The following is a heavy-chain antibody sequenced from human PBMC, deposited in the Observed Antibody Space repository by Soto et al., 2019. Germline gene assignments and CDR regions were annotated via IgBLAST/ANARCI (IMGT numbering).Heavy chain of an antibody. V-gene: IGHV1-18*01. Sequence: ASVKVSCKASGYTFPSYGISWVRQAPGQGLEWMGWTSAYNGNTNYAQKLQGRVTMTTDTSTSTAYMELRSLRSDDTAVYYCARRQWLVGGYYYGMDVWGQGTTVTV. CDR2: TSAYNGNT. CDR1: GYTFPSYG. D-gene: IGHD6-19*01. CDR3: ARRQWLVGGYYYGMDV. J-gene: IGHJ6*02.